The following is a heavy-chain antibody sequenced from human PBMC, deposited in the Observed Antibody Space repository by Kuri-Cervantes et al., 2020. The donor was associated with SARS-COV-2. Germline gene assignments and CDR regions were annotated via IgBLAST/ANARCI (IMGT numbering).Heavy chain of an antibody. V-gene: IGHV4-59*01. CDR3: ARGGITIFGVVNKAWFDP. D-gene: IGHD3-3*01. CDR1: GGSISGYY. Sequence: SETLSLTCTVSGGSISGYYWSWIRQPPGKGLEWIGYIYYSGSTNYNPSLKSRVTISVDTSKNQFSLKLSSVTAADTAVYYCARGGITIFGVVNKAWFDPWGQGTLVTVSS. J-gene: IGHJ5*02. CDR2: IYYSGST.